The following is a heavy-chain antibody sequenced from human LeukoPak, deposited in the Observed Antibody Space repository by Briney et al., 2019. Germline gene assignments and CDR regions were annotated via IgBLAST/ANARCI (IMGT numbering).Heavy chain of an antibody. V-gene: IGHV3-7*01. CDR2: IKRDGSAI. Sequence: GGSLRLSCAASGFMFSTYWMTWVRQSPGKGLEWVANIKRDGSAINYADSVKGRFIISRDNAKNSLYLQMNSLRVDDTAVYYCARGHRAWSYWGQGTLVTVSS. D-gene: IGHD3-3*01. CDR1: GFMFSTYW. J-gene: IGHJ4*02. CDR3: ARGHRAWSY.